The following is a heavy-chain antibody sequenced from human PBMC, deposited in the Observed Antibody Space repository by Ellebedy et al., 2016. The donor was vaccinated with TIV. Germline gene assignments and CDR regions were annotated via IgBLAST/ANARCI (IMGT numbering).Heavy chain of an antibody. CDR2: IYQDGGVQ. Sequence: PGGSLRLSCAASGFSFRSYWMSWVRQAPGKGLEWVANIYQDGGVQYYVDSVKGRFTISRDNADNSLFLQMTSLRAEDTAVYYCARRGSYGDYAVQVNNWFDRWGQGTLVTV. V-gene: IGHV3-7*01. D-gene: IGHD4-17*01. CDR1: GFSFRSYW. CDR3: ARRGSYGDYAVQVNNWFDR. J-gene: IGHJ5*02.